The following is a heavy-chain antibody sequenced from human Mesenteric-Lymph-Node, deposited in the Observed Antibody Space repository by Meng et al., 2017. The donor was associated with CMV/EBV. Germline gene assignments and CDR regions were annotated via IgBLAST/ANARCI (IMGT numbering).Heavy chain of an antibody. CDR3: ARDYSCSSSSCYQGIDP. CDR1: GGFISSYY. V-gene: IGHV4-59*01. Sequence: GSLRLSCTVSGGFISSYYWSWIRQPPGKGLEWIGYIYYSGSTNYNPSLKSRVTISVDTSKNQFSLRLSSVTAADTAVYYCARDYSCSSSSCYQGIDPWGQGTLVTVSS. D-gene: IGHD2-2*01. CDR2: IYYSGST. J-gene: IGHJ5*02.